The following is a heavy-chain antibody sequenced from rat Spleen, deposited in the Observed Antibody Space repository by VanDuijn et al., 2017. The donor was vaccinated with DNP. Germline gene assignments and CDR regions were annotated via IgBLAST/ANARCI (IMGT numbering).Heavy chain of an antibody. D-gene: IGHD1-11*01. J-gene: IGHJ2*01. V-gene: IGHV5-31*01. CDR1: GFSLIKDG. CDR2: ITSGTGTT. CDR3: TTDFERGY. Sequence: VQLKESGPGLVQPSQTLSLTCTVSGFSLIKDGVSWVRQPPGKGLEWIASITSGTGTTSYADAVKGRFMISRDDTKNTLSLQMNSLRSEDTATFYCTTDFERGYWGQGVMVTVSS.